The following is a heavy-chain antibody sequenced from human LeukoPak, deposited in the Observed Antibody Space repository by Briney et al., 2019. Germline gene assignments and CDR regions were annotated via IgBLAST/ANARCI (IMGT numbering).Heavy chain of an antibody. D-gene: IGHD2-2*01. CDR3: AASLPNIVVVPATKGPFGY. Sequence: PGGSLRLSCAASGFTFSSYGMHWVRQAPGKGLEWVAVISYDGSNKYYADSVKGRFTISRDNSKNTLYLQMNSLRAEDTAVYYCAASLPNIVVVPATKGPFGYWGQGTLVTVSS. CDR1: GFTFSSYG. CDR2: ISYDGSNK. V-gene: IGHV3-30*03. J-gene: IGHJ4*02.